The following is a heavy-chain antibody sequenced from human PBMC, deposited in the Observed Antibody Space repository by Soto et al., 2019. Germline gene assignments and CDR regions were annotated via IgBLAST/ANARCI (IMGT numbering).Heavy chain of an antibody. D-gene: IGHD5-18*01. CDR2: IYNSEST. Sequence: SETLCLTCTVSGGSVSSGSDYWSWIRQPPGKGLEWIGHIYNSESTNYNPSLKSRVTISADTSKSQFSLKLTSMTAADTAVYFCARVKGYTYGYDPRYYFDYWGQGTLVTVSS. CDR1: GGSVSSGSDY. J-gene: IGHJ4*02. CDR3: ARVKGYTYGYDPRYYFDY. V-gene: IGHV4-61*01.